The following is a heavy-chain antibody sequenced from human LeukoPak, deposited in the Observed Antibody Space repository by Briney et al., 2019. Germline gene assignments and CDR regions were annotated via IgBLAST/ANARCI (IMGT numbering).Heavy chain of an antibody. CDR2: ISAYNGNA. CDR1: GYTFTSYG. D-gene: IGHD3-22*01. V-gene: IGHV1-18*01. J-gene: IGHJ4*02. CDR3: ARGDPTIDYYDSSGYLDY. Sequence: ASVKVSCKASGYTFTSYGISWVRQAPGQGLEWMGWISAYNGNANYAQKFQGRVTITADESTSTAYMELSSLRSEDTAVYYCARGDPTIDYYDSSGYLDYWGQGTLVTVSS.